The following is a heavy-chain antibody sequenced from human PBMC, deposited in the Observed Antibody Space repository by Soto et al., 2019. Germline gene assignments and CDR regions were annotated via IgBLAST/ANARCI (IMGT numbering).Heavy chain of an antibody. CDR1: GYIFVNYG. Sequence: QVQLVQSGDEVKKPGASVKVSCKASGYIFVNYGIAWVRQAPGQGLEWMGWISPYTGNTHSASKVQGRLTMTTDTSASTAYMDLGSLTSDDTAVYYCVMVDNYVTPTPQDVWGQGTTVTVSS. D-gene: IGHD3-16*01. V-gene: IGHV1-18*01. J-gene: IGHJ6*02. CDR2: ISPYTGNT. CDR3: VMVDNYVTPTPQDV.